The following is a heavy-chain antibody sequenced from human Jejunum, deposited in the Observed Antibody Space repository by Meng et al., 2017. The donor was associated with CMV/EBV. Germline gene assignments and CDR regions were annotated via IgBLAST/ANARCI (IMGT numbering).Heavy chain of an antibody. Sequence: GSGDSISGSSHYWGWIRQPPGKRPEWIGSIYYSGNTYYNPSLKSPVTMSVDTSKNQFSLQLRSVTAADTAIYYCARGPLNTDHYYDYWGQGTLVTVSS. CDR1: GDSISGSSHY. D-gene: IGHD4-11*01. J-gene: IGHJ4*02. V-gene: IGHV4-39*07. CDR3: ARGPLNTDHYYDY. CDR2: IYYSGNT.